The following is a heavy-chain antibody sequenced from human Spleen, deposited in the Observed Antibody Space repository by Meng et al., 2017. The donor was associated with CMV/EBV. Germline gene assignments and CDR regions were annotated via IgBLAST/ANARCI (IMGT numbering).Heavy chain of an antibody. CDR3: ARSYSNYYYGMDV. CDR1: GGTFSNYA. Sequence: SVKVSCKASGGTFSNYAISWVRQAPGQGLEWMGGIIPVFGRTSYAQKFQGRVTITTDESTSTAYMELSNLRSEDTAVYYCARSYSNYYYGMDVWGQGSTVTVSS. D-gene: IGHD4-11*01. CDR2: IIPVFGRT. V-gene: IGHV1-69*05. J-gene: IGHJ6*02.